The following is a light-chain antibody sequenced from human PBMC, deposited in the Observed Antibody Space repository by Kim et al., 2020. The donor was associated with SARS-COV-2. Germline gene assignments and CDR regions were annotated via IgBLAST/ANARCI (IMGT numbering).Light chain of an antibody. Sequence: NFMLTQPHSVSESPGKTVTISCTGSSGNIASKYVQWYQQRPGTAPTTVIYEDSQRPSGVPDRFSGSVDSSSNSASLTISGLKTEDEADYYCQSYDSNNRGIFGGGTKVTVL. J-gene: IGLJ2*01. CDR2: EDS. V-gene: IGLV6-57*02. CDR1: SGNIASKY. CDR3: QSYDSNNRGI.